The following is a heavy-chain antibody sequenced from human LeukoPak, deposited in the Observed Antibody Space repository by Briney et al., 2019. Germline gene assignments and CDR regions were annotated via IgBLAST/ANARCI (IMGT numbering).Heavy chain of an antibody. J-gene: IGHJ4*02. D-gene: IGHD6-13*01. CDR3: TRGGRIAATGPGGY. Sequence: SETLSLTCTVSGGSISSYYWSWIRQPPGKGLEYIGYTYYSGSTNYNPSLKSRVTISVNTSKNQFSPKLSSVTAADTAVYYCTRGGRIAATGPGGYWGQGTLVTVSS. CDR2: TYYSGST. CDR1: GGSISSYY. V-gene: IGHV4-59*01.